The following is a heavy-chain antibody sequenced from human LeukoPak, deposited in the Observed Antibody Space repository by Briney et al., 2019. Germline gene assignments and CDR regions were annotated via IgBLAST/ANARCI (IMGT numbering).Heavy chain of an antibody. CDR1: GFNFGDYA. CDR3: TRYSGHWFNP. CDR2: IRSKAYGGTI. D-gene: IGHD5-12*01. V-gene: IGHV3-49*04. J-gene: IGHJ5*02. Sequence: GGSLRLSCTASGFNFGDYALSWVRQAPGKGLEWVGFIRSKAYGGTIEYAASVKGRFTISRDDSKSIAYLQMNSLKTEDTAVYYCTRYSGHWFNPWGQGTLVTVSS.